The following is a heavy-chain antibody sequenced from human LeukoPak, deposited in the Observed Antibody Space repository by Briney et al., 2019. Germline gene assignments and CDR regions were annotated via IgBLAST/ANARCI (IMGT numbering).Heavy chain of an antibody. CDR2: IIPIFGTA. D-gene: IGHD3-10*01. J-gene: IGHJ4*02. CDR1: GGTFSSYA. V-gene: IGHV1-69*06. CDR3: ARGVGYGSGSLGY. Sequence: WASVKVSCKASGGTFSSYAISWVRQAPGQGLEWMGGIIPIFGTANYAQKFQRRVTITADKSTSTAYMELSSLRSEDTAVYYCARGVGYGSGSLGYWGQGTLVTVSS.